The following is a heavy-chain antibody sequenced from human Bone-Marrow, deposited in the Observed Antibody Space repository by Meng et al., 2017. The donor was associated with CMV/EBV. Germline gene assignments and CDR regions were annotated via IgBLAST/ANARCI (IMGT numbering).Heavy chain of an antibody. CDR3: TRRRKQGGFDP. CDR1: GAAISSTRFY. Sequence: VSGAAISSTRFYFWTWFRQPPGKGLEWIGTIEFGVNTVYNPSLKSRVKMSVDTSNIQFSLNLSSVTAADTAVYYCTRRRKQGGFDPWGQGTLVTVSS. V-gene: IGHV4-39*01. CDR2: IEFGVNT. J-gene: IGHJ5*02.